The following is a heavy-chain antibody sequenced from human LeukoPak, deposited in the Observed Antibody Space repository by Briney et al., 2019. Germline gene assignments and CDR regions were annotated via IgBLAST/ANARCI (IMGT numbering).Heavy chain of an antibody. J-gene: IGHJ5*02. CDR2: IWYDGSNK. D-gene: IGHD3-3*01. Sequence: GGSLRLSCAASGFTFSSYGMHWVRQAPGKGLEWVAVIWYDGSNKYYADSVKGRFTISRDNSKNTLYLQMNSLRAEDTAVYYCAKDFWSGPPSNWFDPWGQETLVTVSS. V-gene: IGHV3-33*06. CDR1: GFTFSSYG. CDR3: AKDFWSGPPSNWFDP.